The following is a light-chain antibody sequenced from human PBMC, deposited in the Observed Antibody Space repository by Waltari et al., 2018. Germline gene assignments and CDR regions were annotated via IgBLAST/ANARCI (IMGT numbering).Light chain of an antibody. Sequence: DIQMTQSPSSVSASIGDRVSITCRASQGISSWLAWYQQKPGKAPKLLIYATSILHSGVPSRFSGSGSGTYFTLTITGLQPEDSAIYYCQQAASFPLPFGGGTKVEI. CDR3: QQAASFPLP. V-gene: IGKV1-12*01. CDR1: QGISSW. J-gene: IGKJ4*01. CDR2: ATS.